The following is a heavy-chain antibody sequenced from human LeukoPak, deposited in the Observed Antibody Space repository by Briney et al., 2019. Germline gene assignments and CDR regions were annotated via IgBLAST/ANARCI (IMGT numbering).Heavy chain of an antibody. V-gene: IGHV3-30*18. CDR2: ISYDGSNK. J-gene: IGHJ6*02. Sequence: GRSLRLSCAASGFTFSSYGMHWVRQAPGKGLEWVAVISYDGSNKYYADSVKGRFTISRDNSKNTLYLQMNSLRAEDTAVYYCAKGGGGIAAVNYGMDVWGQGTTVTVSS. CDR3: AKGGGGIAAVNYGMDV. D-gene: IGHD6-13*01. CDR1: GFTFSSYG.